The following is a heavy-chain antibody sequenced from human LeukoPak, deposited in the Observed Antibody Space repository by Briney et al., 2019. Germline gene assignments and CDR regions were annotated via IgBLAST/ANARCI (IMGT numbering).Heavy chain of an antibody. CDR1: GYTFTGYY. D-gene: IGHD3-10*01. V-gene: IGHV1-2*02. Sequence: ASVKVSCKASGYTFTGYYMHWVRQAPGQGLEWMGWINPNSGGTNYAQKFQGRVTMTRDTSISTAYMELSRLRSDDTAVYYCARESMWLVRGVITSRYYFDYWGQGTLVTVSS. CDR2: INPNSGGT. CDR3: ARESMWLVRGVITSRYYFDY. J-gene: IGHJ4*02.